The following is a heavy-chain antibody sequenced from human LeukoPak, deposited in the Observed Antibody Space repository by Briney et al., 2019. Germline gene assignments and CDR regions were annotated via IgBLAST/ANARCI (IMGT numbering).Heavy chain of an antibody. D-gene: IGHD3-22*01. J-gene: IGHJ4*02. CDR2: ISSSGSTI. CDR3: ARAQRMIVPNFDY. CDR1: GFTFSSYE. Sequence: GGSLRLSCAASGFTFSSYEMNWVRQAPGKGLEWVSYISSSGSTIYYADSVKGRFTISRDNAKNSLYLQMNSLRAEDTAVYHCARAQRMIVPNFDYWGQGTLVTVSS. V-gene: IGHV3-48*03.